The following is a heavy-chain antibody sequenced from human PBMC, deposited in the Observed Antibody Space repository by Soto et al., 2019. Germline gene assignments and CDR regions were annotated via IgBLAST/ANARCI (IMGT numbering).Heavy chain of an antibody. D-gene: IGHD2-15*01. CDR3: ARGQCSGGSCYRLFDY. V-gene: IGHV3-7*01. J-gene: IGHJ4*02. CDR1: GFTFSSYW. Sequence: EVQLVESGGGLVQPGGSLRLSCAASGFTFSSYWMSWVRQAPGKGLEWVANIKQDGSEKYDVDSVKGRFTISRDNAKNSLYLKMNSLRAEDTAVYYGARGQCSGGSCYRLFDYWGQGTLVTVSS. CDR2: IKQDGSEK.